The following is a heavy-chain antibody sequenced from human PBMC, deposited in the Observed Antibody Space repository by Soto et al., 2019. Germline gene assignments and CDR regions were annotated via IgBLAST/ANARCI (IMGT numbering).Heavy chain of an antibody. Sequence: SETLSLTCSVSGGSISSYYWSWIRQPPGKGLEWIGYIYNSGSTNYNPSLKSRVTISVDTSRNQFSLKLSSVTAADTAVYYCARDLLVRYYYYYMDVWGKGTTVTVSS. CDR2: IYNSGST. V-gene: IGHV4-59*01. J-gene: IGHJ6*03. D-gene: IGHD6-13*01. CDR1: GGSISSYY. CDR3: ARDLLVRYYYYYMDV.